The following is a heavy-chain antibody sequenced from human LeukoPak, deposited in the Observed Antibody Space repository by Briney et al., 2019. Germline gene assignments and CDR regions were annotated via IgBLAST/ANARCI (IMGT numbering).Heavy chain of an antibody. J-gene: IGHJ3*02. CDR3: ARAGDIVVVPAAGGAFDI. V-gene: IGHV1-69*05. CDR2: IIPIFGTA. D-gene: IGHD2-2*01. CDR1: GYTFTSYG. Sequence: ASVKVSCKASGYTFTSYGISWVRQAPGQGLEWMGGIIPIFGTANYAQKFQGRVTITTDESTSTAYMELSSLRSEDTAVYYCARAGDIVVVPAAGGAFDIWGQGTMVTVSS.